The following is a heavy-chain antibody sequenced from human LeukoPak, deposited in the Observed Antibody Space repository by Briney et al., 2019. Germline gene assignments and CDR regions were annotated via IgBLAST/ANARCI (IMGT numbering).Heavy chain of an antibody. J-gene: IGHJ6*03. CDR3: ARAGTVTTRHDYYYYYMDV. CDR2: INPNNGGT. V-gene: IGHV1-2*02. CDR1: GYTFTGYY. Sequence: GASVKVSCKASGYTFTGYYIHWVRQAPGQGREWMGWINPNNGGTKYARKFQGRVTMTRDTSISTAYMDLSRLRSDDTAVYYCARAGTVTTRHDYYYYYMDVWGKGTTVTVSS. D-gene: IGHD4-17*01.